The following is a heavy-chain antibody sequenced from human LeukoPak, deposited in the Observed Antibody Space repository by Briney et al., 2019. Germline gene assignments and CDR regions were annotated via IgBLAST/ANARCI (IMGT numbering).Heavy chain of an antibody. D-gene: IGHD5-18*01. CDR1: GGTFSSYA. V-gene: IGHV1-18*01. CDR3: ARERDTAMVFYYYGMDV. Sequence: ASVKVSCKASGGTFSSYAISWVRQAPGQGLEWMGWISAYNGNTNYAQKLQGRVTMTTDTSTSTAYMELRSLRSDDTAVYYCARERDTAMVFYYYGMDVWGQGTTVTVSS. CDR2: ISAYNGNT. J-gene: IGHJ6*02.